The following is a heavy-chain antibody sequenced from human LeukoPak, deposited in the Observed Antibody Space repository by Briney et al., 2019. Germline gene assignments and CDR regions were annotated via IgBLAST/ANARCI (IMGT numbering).Heavy chain of an antibody. D-gene: IGHD3-10*01. CDR3: ARDTVWFGELLYLFDY. V-gene: IGHV3-48*01. Sequence: LTGGSLRLSCAASGFTFSSYSMNWVRQAPGKGLEWVSYISSSSSTIYYADSVKGRFTISRDNAKNSLYLQMNSLRAEDTAVYYCARDTVWFGELLYLFDYWGQGTLVTVSS. CDR2: ISSSSSTI. J-gene: IGHJ4*02. CDR1: GFTFSSYS.